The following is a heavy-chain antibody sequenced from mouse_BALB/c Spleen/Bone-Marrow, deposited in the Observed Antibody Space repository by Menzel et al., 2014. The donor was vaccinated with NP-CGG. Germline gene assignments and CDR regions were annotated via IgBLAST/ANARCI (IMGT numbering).Heavy chain of an antibody. CDR2: IHPSDSDT. CDR1: GYSFTTYW. Sequence: QVQLQQSGTEVVRPGASVKLSCKASGYSFTTYWMNWVKQRPGQGLEWIGMIHPSDSDTRLNQQFKDKATLTVDKSSSTAYIQHNSPTSEDSAVYYCAREIGYYGISWFAYLGQCTLVTVSS. J-gene: IGHJ3*01. CDR3: AREIGYYGISWFAY. D-gene: IGHD2-1*01. V-gene: IGHV1-74*01.